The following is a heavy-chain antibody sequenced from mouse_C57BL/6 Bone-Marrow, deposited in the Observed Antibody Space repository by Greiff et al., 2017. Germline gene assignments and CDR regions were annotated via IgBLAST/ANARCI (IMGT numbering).Heavy chain of an antibody. J-gene: IGHJ4*01. D-gene: IGHD1-1*01. CDR3: ARDSHYGRGTYAMDY. CDR1: GFTFSDSY. V-gene: IGHV5-16*01. Sequence: EVMLVESEGGLVQPGSSMKLSCTASGFTFSDSYMAWVRQVPEKGLEWVANINYDGSSTYYLDSLKSRFIISRDNAKNILYLQMSSLKSEDTATYYCARDSHYGRGTYAMDYWGQGTSGTVSS. CDR2: INYDGSST.